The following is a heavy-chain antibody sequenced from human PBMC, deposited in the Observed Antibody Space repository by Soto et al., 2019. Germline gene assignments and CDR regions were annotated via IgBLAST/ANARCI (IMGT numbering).Heavy chain of an antibody. D-gene: IGHD2-2*01. J-gene: IGHJ4*02. CDR1: GFAFSSYG. CDR3: ARAVVPAATYYFDY. V-gene: IGHV3-33*01. Sequence: GGSLRLSCAASGFAFSSYGMQWVRQAPGKGLEWVAVIWYDGSNKYYADSVKGRFTISRDNSKHTLYLQMNSLRAEDTAVYYCARAVVPAATYYFDYWGQGTLVTVSS. CDR2: IWYDGSNK.